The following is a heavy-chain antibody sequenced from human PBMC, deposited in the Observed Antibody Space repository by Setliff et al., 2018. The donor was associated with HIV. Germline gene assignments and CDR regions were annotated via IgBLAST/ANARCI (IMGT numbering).Heavy chain of an antibody. CDR2: ILGGENDPT. D-gene: IGHD2-2*01. V-gene: IGHV3-23*01. J-gene: IGHJ5*02. Sequence: PVGSLRLSCAASGFTFYNYAMYWVRQAPGKGLEWVSGILGGENDPTYYENSVMGRFIISRDNSKNTLYLHMNSLRVEDSAIYYCVKGQGFCSMTSCALDWFGPWGQGTLVTVS. CDR3: VKGQGFCSMTSCALDWFGP. CDR1: GFTFYNYA.